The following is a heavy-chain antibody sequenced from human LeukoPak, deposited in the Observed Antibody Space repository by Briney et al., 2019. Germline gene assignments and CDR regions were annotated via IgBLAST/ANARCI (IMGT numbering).Heavy chain of an antibody. D-gene: IGHD5-24*01. Sequence: ASVKVSCKASGGTFSSYAISWVRQAPGQGLEWMGGIIPIFGTANYAQKFQGRVTITADESTSTAYMELSSLRSEDTAVYYCARDRGDGYNLGDYWGQGTLVTVSS. CDR2: IIPIFGTA. CDR3: ARDRGDGYNLGDY. CDR1: GGTFSSYA. V-gene: IGHV1-69*13. J-gene: IGHJ4*02.